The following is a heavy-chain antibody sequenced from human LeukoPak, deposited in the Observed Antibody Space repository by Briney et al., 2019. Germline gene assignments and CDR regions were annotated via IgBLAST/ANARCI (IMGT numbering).Heavy chain of an antibody. CDR1: GGSFSGYY. CDR2: INHSGST. V-gene: IGHV4-34*01. J-gene: IGHJ6*04. CDR3: ARRVGTRDIVVRGRSLDV. D-gene: IGHD2-2*01. Sequence: SETLSLTCAVYGGSFSGYYWSWIRQPPGKGLEWIGEINHSGSTNYNPSLKSRVTISVDTSKNQFSLKLSSVTAADTAVYYCARRVGTRDIVVRGRSLDVWGKGTTVTVSS.